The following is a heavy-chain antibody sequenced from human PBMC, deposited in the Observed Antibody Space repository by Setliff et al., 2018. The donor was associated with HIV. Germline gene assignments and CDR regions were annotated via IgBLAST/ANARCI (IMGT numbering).Heavy chain of an antibody. CDR1: GGSFSGYY. D-gene: IGHD3-22*01. Sequence: NPSETLSLTCAVYGGSFSGYYWSWIRQPPGKGLEWIGEINHSGSTNYNPSLKSRVTISVDTSKNQFSLKLSSVTAADTAVYYCARGPYYDSSGYYLPDAFDIWGQGTMVTVSS. CDR3: ARGPYYDSSGYYLPDAFDI. V-gene: IGHV4-34*01. J-gene: IGHJ3*02. CDR2: INHSGST.